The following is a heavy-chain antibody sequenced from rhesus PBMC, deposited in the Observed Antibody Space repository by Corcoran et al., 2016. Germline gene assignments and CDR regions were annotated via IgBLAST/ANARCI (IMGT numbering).Heavy chain of an antibody. CDR3: ARNFMGFPYSSSSDHLDY. J-gene: IGHJ4*01. CDR2: MGGSRGST. Sequence: QVQLQESGPGLVKPSETLSLTCAVSGGSIRGYYWNWIRTPPRQGLEGIGDMGGSRGSTYYNPPLKSRVAIATDTSKNQFSLKLSSVTAADTAVYYCARNFMGFPYSSSSDHLDYWGQGVLVTVSS. D-gene: IGHD6-43*01. V-gene: IGHV4-165*02. CDR1: GGSIRGYY.